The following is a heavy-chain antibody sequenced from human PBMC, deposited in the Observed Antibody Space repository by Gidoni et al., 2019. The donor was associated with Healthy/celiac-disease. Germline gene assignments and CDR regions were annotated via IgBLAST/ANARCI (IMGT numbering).Heavy chain of an antibody. Sequence: EVKKPGASVKVSCKASGYTFTGYYMHWVRQAPGQGLEWMGWINPNSGGTNYAQKFQGRVTMTRDTSISTAYMELSRLRSDDTAVYYCARPLAARREGAFDYWGQGTLVTVSS. D-gene: IGHD6-6*01. CDR2: INPNSGGT. CDR1: GYTFTGYY. V-gene: IGHV1-2*02. CDR3: ARPLAARREGAFDY. J-gene: IGHJ4*02.